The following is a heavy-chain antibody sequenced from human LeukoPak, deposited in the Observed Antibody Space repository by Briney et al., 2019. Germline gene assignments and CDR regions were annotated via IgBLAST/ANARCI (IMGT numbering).Heavy chain of an antibody. Sequence: GGSLRLSCAASGFAFSSYWMSWVRQAPGKGLEWVANIDEGGSEKYYADSVRRRFTISRDNAENSLDLQMNSLSVEDTAVYYCARAGDVGAVDYWGQGTLVTVSS. V-gene: IGHV3-7*01. CDR3: ARAGDVGAVDY. J-gene: IGHJ4*02. CDR1: GFAFSSYW. D-gene: IGHD1-26*01. CDR2: IDEGGSEK.